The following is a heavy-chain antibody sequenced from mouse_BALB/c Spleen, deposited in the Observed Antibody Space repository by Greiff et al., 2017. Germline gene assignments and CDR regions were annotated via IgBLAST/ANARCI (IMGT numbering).Heavy chain of an antibody. V-gene: IGHV5-6-5*01. CDR2: ISSGGST. J-gene: IGHJ3*01. Sequence: VESGGGLVKPGGSLKLSCAASGFTFSSYAMSWVRQTPEKRLEWVASISSGGSTYYPDSVKGRFTISRDNARNILYLQMSSLRSEDTAMYYCARGLLASWFAYWGQGTLVTVSA. CDR3: ARGLLASWFAY. CDR1: GFTFSSYA. D-gene: IGHD1-1*01.